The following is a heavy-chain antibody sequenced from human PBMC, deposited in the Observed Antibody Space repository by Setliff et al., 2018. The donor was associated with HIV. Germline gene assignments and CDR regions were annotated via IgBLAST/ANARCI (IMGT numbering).Heavy chain of an antibody. CDR2: INASGGST. CDR3: ARDGGYSVHQWFGDAFDI. J-gene: IGHJ3*02. D-gene: IGHD5-12*01. CDR1: GYTFTSYY. V-gene: IGHV1-46*04. Sequence: ASVKVSCKASGYTFTSYYIHWVRQAPGQGLEWMEIINASGGSTTYAQKLQGRVTMTRDTSTSTAYMELSSLTSEDTAVYYCARDGGYSVHQWFGDAFDIWGQGTMVTVSS.